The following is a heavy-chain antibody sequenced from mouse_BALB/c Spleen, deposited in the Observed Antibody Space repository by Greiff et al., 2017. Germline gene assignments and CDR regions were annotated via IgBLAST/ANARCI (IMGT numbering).Heavy chain of an antibody. V-gene: IGHV14-3*02. CDR1: GFNIKDTY. J-gene: IGHJ3*01. D-gene: IGHD2-1*01. Sequence: DVQLQESGAELVKPGASVKLSCTASGFNIKDTYMHWVKQRPEQGLEWIGRIDPANGNTKYDPKFQGKATITADTSSNTAYLQLSSLTSEDTAVYYCARERGGKTWFAYWGQGTLVTVSA. CDR2: IDPANGNT. CDR3: ARERGGKTWFAY.